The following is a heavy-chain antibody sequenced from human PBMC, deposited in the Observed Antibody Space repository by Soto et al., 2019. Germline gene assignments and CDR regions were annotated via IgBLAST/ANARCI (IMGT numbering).Heavy chain of an antibody. CDR3: AKGGIADYYYYYYGMDV. CDR2: ISYDGSNK. V-gene: IGHV3-30*18. CDR1: GFTFSSYG. D-gene: IGHD6-13*01. Sequence: PGVSLRLSCSASGFTFSSYGMHWVRQAPGKGLEWVAVISYDGSNKYYADSVKGRFTISRDNSKNTLYLQMNSLRAEDTAVYYCAKGGIADYYYYYYGMDVWGQGNTVTVSS. J-gene: IGHJ6*02.